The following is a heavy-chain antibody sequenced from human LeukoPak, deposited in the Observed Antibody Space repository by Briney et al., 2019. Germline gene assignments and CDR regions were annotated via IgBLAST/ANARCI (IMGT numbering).Heavy chain of an antibody. D-gene: IGHD2-2*01. J-gene: IGHJ5*02. CDR2: ISAYNGNT. Sequence: ASVNVSCKASGYTFTSYGISWVRQAPGQGLEWMGWISAYNGNTNYAQKLQGRVTMTTDTSTSTAYMELRSLRSDDTAVYYCARGVCSSTSCPGVRRWFDPWGQGTLVTVSS. CDR3: ARGVCSSTSCPGVRRWFDP. V-gene: IGHV1-18*01. CDR1: GYTFTSYG.